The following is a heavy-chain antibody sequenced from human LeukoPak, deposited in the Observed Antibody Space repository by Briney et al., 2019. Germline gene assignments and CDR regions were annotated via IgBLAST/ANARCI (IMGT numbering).Heavy chain of an antibody. D-gene: IGHD1-26*01. J-gene: IGHJ3*02. CDR2: IIPILGIA. CDR1: GGTFSSYA. CDR3: AREREKEGRAFDI. V-gene: IGHV1-69*04. Sequence: ASVEVSCKASGGTFSSYAISWVRQAPGQGLEWMGRIIPILGIANYAQKFQGRVTITADKSTSTAYMELSSLRSEDTAVYYCAREREKEGRAFDIWGQGTMVTVSS.